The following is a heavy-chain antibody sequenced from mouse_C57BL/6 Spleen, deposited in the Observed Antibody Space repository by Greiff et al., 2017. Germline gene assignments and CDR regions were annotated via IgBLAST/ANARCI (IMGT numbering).Heavy chain of an antibody. CDR1: GFPFSSYG. D-gene: IGHD1-3*01. V-gene: IGHV5-6*02. CDR3: ASQEANYNFFAY. Sequence: DVMLVESGGDLVKPGGSLKLSCAASGFPFSSYGMSWVRQTPDKRLEWVATISSGGSYTYYPDSVKGRFTISRDNAKNTLYLQMSSLKSEDTAMYYCASQEANYNFFAYWGQGTLVTVSA. J-gene: IGHJ3*01. CDR2: ISSGGSYT.